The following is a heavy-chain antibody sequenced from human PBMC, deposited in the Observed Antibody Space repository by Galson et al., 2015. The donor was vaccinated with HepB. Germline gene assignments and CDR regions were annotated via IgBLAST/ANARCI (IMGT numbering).Heavy chain of an antibody. Sequence: SVKVSCKASGYTFSSYDINWVRQATGQGLEWMGWMNPNNGNTGYAQKFQGRVTMTRDTSISTAYMELSSLRSEDTAVYYCARGSSGGLGRDYWGQETLVTVSS. CDR3: ARGSSGGLGRDY. CDR2: MNPNNGNT. V-gene: IGHV1-8*01. D-gene: IGHD1-26*01. CDR1: GYTFSSYD. J-gene: IGHJ4*02.